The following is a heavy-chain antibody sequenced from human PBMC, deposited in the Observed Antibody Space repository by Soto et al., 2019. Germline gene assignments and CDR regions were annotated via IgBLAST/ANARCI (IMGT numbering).Heavy chain of an antibody. Sequence: QVQLVQSGAEVKKPGASVKVSCKASGYTFTSYGISWVRQAPGQGLEWMGWINAYNGNKKYAQKRQGRVTMTADTSTSTASMELRSLRSDDTAVYYCARDLGQQLFDYWGQGTLVTVSS. D-gene: IGHD6-13*01. CDR1: GYTFTSYG. CDR2: INAYNGNK. J-gene: IGHJ4*02. V-gene: IGHV1-18*01. CDR3: ARDLGQQLFDY.